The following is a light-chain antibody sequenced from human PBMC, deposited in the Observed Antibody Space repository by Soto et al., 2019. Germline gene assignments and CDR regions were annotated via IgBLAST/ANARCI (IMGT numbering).Light chain of an antibody. Sequence: QSALTQPRSVSGSPGQSVTISCTGTSSDVGGYNYVSWYQQHPGRAPKFMIYDVTKRPSGVPDRFSGSKSGNTASLTISGLQVEDEADYYCCSYAGSYFVFRTGTKVTVL. CDR2: DVT. J-gene: IGLJ1*01. V-gene: IGLV2-11*01. CDR3: CSYAGSYFV. CDR1: SSDVGGYNY.